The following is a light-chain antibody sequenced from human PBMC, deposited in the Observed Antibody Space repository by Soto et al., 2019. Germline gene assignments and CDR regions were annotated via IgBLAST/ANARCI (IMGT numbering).Light chain of an antibody. CDR2: EGT. CDR3: CSYAGSSTLV. V-gene: IGLV2-23*01. CDR1: SSDVGSYDL. J-gene: IGLJ2*01. Sequence: QSALTQPASVSGSPGQSITISCTGTSSDVGSYDLVSWYQQHPGKAPKLMIYEGTKWPSGVSNRFSGSKSGNTASLTISGLQAEDEAYYYCCSYAGSSTLVFGGGTKLTVL.